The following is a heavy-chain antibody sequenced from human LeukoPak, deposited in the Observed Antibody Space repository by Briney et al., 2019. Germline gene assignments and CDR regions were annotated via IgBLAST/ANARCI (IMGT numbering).Heavy chain of an antibody. J-gene: IGHJ4*02. CDR2: IYTSGST. V-gene: IGHV4-61*02. D-gene: IGHD5-12*01. Sequence: PSETLSLTCTVSGGSISSGSYYWSWIRQPAGKGLEWIGRIYTSGSTNYNPSLKSRVTISVDTSKNQFSLKLSSVTAADAAVYYCASEGYDGQIDYWGQGTLVTVSS. CDR1: GGSISSGSYY. CDR3: ASEGYDGQIDY.